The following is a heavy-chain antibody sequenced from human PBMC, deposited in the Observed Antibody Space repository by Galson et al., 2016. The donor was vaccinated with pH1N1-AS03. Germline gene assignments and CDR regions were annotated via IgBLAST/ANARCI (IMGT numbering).Heavy chain of an antibody. CDR3: ARPRHSGPLDYFYGMDI. D-gene: IGHD3-10*01. J-gene: IGHJ6*02. V-gene: IGHV5-51*01. CDR1: GYSFANYW. CDR2: IDPGDSDT. Sequence: QSGAEVKKPGESLKISCKASGYSFANYWIGWVRQMPGKGLEWMGIIDPGDSDTRYSLSSHGQVTISADKSLSTAYLQWSSLKASDTAIYYCARPRHSGPLDYFYGMDIWGQGATVTVSS.